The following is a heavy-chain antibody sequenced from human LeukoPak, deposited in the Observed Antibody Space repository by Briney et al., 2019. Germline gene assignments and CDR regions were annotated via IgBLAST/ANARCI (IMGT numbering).Heavy chain of an antibody. CDR2: IYYSGST. D-gene: IGHD6-13*01. J-gene: IGHJ4*02. Sequence: SETLSLTCTVSGGSISSSSYYWGWIRQPPGKGLEWIGSIYYSGSTYYNPSLKSRVTISVDTSKNQFSLKLSSVTAADTAVYYCARDGRYSSSLDYWGQGTLVTVSS. CDR3: ARDGRYSSSLDY. V-gene: IGHV4-39*07. CDR1: GGSISSSSYY.